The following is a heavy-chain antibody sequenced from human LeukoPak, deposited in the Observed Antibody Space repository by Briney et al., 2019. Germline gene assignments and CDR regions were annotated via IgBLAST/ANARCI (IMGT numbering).Heavy chain of an antibody. J-gene: IGHJ5*02. D-gene: IGHD6-13*01. V-gene: IGHV3-23*01. CDR3: ANVPAAGGSLDR. CDR1: GFTFSSYA. CDR2: ISGSGSRT. Sequence: GGSLRLSCAASGFTFSSYAMSWVRQAPGKGLEWVSVISGSGSRTYYADSVKGRFTISRDNSKNTLYLQMNNMRAEDTAVYYCANVPAAGGSLDRWGQGTLVTVSS.